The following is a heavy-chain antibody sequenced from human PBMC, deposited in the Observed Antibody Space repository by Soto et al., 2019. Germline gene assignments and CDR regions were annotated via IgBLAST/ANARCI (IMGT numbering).Heavy chain of an antibody. CDR3: VEGWNDF. Sequence: EVHVVESGGDLVRPGGSLTLSCATSRFMFSSAWMSWVRQAPGRGLEWVARIKSKSEGETRDYAAPVKGRFEISRDDSKKMVYLQMNSLKVEDTGLYYCVEGWNDFWGQGTLVNVSS. CDR2: IKSKSEGETR. CDR1: RFMFSSAW. D-gene: IGHD1-1*01. V-gene: IGHV3-15*01. J-gene: IGHJ4*02.